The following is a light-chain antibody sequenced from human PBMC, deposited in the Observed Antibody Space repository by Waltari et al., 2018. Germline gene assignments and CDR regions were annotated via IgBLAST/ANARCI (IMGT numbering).Light chain of an antibody. CDR3: SSYTSSSTSLYV. CDR2: DVS. Sequence: QSALTQPASVSGSPGQSITISCTGTSSDVGGYNYVSWYQHHPGKAPKVKIYDVSKRPSGVSNRFSGSKSGNTASLTISVLQAEDEADYYCSSYTSSSTSLYVFGTGTKVTVL. J-gene: IGLJ1*01. V-gene: IGLV2-14*03. CDR1: SSDVGGYNY.